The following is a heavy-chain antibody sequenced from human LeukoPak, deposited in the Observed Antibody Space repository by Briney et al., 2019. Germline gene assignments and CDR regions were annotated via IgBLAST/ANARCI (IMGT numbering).Heavy chain of an antibody. CDR3: ARDLRSYDSSGYYPFDY. CDR1: GDSISSSSSY. CDR2: IYYSGST. J-gene: IGHJ4*02. V-gene: IGHV4-39*07. Sequence: SETLSLTCAVSGDSISSSSSYWGWIRQPPGKGLEWVGSIYYSGSTYYNTSLKSRVTISVDTSKNQFSLKLSSVTAADTAVYYCARDLRSYDSSGYYPFDYWGQGTLVTVSS. D-gene: IGHD3-22*01.